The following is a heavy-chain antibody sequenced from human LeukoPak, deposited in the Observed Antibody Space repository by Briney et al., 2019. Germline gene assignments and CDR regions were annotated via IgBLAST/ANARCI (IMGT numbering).Heavy chain of an antibody. Sequence: TGGSLRLSCAASGFTFSKFALSWVRQAPGKGLEWVSTINDRGTGTYYADSVKGRFTISRDNSKNTLYLQMNSLRAEDTAVYYCAKPANYYDSSGYSDYWGQGTLVTVSS. CDR3: AKPANYYDSSGYSDY. CDR1: GFTFSKFA. CDR2: INDRGTGT. V-gene: IGHV3-23*01. J-gene: IGHJ4*02. D-gene: IGHD3-22*01.